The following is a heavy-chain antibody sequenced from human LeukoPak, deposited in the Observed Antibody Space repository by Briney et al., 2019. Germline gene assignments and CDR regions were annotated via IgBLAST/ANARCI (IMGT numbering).Heavy chain of an antibody. CDR3: ARPYGVGWSGLEH. CDR2: IEPDGSAQ. D-gene: IGHD6-19*01. V-gene: IGHV3-7*01. Sequence: GGSLRLSCTASGFTFGDYAMSWFRQAPGKGLEWVANIEPDGSAQYYADSVRGRFTISRDSAKNSAFLQMNSLRAEDTAVYHCARPYGVGWSGLEHWGRGTLVTVSS. J-gene: IGHJ4*02. CDR1: GFTFGDYA.